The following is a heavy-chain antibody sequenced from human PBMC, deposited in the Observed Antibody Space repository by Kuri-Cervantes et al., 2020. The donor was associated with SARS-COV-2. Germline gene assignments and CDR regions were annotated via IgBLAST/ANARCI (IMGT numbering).Heavy chain of an antibody. V-gene: IGHV4-39*01. CDR3: ARHPNSMSGFDP. D-gene: IGHD3-3*02. CDR2: INYIGNS. CDR1: GVSISSTSYY. Sequence: SQTLSLTCAVSGVSISSTSYYWAWIRQPPGKGLEWIGSINYIGNSYRNSSLRSRVIMSVDTSKNQFSVNINSVTAADTAIYFCARHPNSMSGFDPWGQGTPVPSPQ. J-gene: IGHJ5*02.